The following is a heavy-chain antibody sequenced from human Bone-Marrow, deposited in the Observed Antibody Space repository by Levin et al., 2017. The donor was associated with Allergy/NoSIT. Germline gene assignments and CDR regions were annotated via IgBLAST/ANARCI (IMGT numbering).Heavy chain of an antibody. CDR3: ARGNRHNSGSYDY. CDR2: IRSTGSHT. CDR1: GVNFRSNG. Sequence: GESLKISCVASGVNFRSNGLSWVRQAPGKGLEWVSTIRSTGSHTYYADSVKGRFTISRDDSKNTLYLQMNSLRAEDTAVYYCARGNRHNSGSYDYWGQGTLVTVSS. J-gene: IGHJ4*02. D-gene: IGHD1-26*01. V-gene: IGHV3-23*01.